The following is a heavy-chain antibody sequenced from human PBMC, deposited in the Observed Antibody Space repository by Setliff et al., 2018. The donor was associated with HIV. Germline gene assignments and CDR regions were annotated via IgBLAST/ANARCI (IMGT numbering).Heavy chain of an antibody. J-gene: IGHJ4*02. CDR1: GFTFSDYY. CDR2: ISSSGITI. D-gene: IGHD3-3*01. V-gene: IGHV3-11*04. CDR3: ARPRPRGSGYYLDY. Sequence: GESLRLSCAASGFTFSDYYMAWIRQAPGKGLEWVSYISSSGITIYYADSVAGRFTISRDNAKNSLYLQMNSLRAEETAVYYCARPRPRGSGYYLDYWGQGTLVTVSS.